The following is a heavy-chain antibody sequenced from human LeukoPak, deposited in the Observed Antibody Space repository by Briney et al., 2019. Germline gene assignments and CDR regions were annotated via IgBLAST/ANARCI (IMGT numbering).Heavy chain of an antibody. CDR2: IRYDGGIK. CDR3: ARTIPFYGSGSYYNGWFDP. Sequence: AGGSLRLSCAASGFTFSSYGMHWVRQAPGKGLEWVVFIRYDGGIKYYADSVKGRFTISRDNSKNTLYLQMNSLRAEDTAVYYCARTIPFYGSGSYYNGWFDPWGQGTLVTVSS. J-gene: IGHJ5*02. V-gene: IGHV3-30*02. CDR1: GFTFSSYG. D-gene: IGHD3-10*01.